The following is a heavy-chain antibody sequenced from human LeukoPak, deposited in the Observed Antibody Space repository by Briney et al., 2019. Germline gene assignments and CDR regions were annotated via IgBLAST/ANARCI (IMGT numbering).Heavy chain of an antibody. J-gene: IGHJ4*02. V-gene: IGHV3-7*01. Sequence: GGCLRLSCAASRFTFSNYWMSWVRQAPGKGLEWVANIKQDGSEKYYVDSVKGRFTISRDNAKNSLYLQMNSLRAEDTAVYYCARDRGYSSGWGQGTLVTVSS. CDR2: IKQDGSEK. CDR1: RFTFSNYW. D-gene: IGHD6-19*01. CDR3: ARDRGYSSG.